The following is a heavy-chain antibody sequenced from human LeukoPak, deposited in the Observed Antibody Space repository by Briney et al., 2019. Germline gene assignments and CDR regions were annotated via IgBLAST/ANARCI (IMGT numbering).Heavy chain of an antibody. CDR1: GGTFSSYA. D-gene: IGHD3-22*01. Sequence: VASVKVSCKASGGTFSSYAISWVRQAPGQGLEWMGGIIPIFGTANYAQKFQGRVTITADESTSTAYMELSSLRSEDTAVYYCARPYYDSSGYQTWAFDIWGQGTMVTVSS. CDR3: ARPYYDSSGYQTWAFDI. CDR2: IIPIFGTA. J-gene: IGHJ3*02. V-gene: IGHV1-69*13.